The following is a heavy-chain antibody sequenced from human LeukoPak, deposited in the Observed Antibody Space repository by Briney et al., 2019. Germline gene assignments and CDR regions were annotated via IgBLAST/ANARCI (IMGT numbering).Heavy chain of an antibody. J-gene: IGHJ4*02. CDR1: GFTFSSYA. Sequence: GVSLRLSRAASGFTFSSYAMSWVRQAPGKALEWVSAISDSGGSTYYADSVKGRFTISRDNSKNTLYLQMNSLRAEDTAVYYCAKPWYSGYDLGYFDYWGQGTLVTVSS. D-gene: IGHD5-12*01. V-gene: IGHV3-23*01. CDR3: AKPWYSGYDLGYFDY. CDR2: ISDSGGST.